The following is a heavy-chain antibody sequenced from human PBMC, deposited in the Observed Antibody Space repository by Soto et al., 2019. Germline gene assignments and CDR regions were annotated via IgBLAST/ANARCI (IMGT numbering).Heavy chain of an antibody. V-gene: IGHV3-15*02. CDR3: GGWPSGH. J-gene: IGHJ4*02. Sequence: ESGGALVKPEGSLRLSCVGSGFIFRNAWMTWVRQAPGKGLEWVGRIKRNSDGGTTDYAAPVKGRFTISRDDSKNTVYLQMSILKTEDTAVYYCGGWPSGHWGQGTLVTVSS. CDR1: GFIFRNAW. CDR2: IKRNSDGGTT. D-gene: IGHD3-10*01.